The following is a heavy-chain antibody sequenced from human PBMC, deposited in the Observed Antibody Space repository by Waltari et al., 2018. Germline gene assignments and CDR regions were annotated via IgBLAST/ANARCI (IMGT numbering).Heavy chain of an antibody. J-gene: IGHJ1*01. D-gene: IGHD6-19*01. CDR1: GGSITSDY. V-gene: IGHV4-59*01. Sequence: QVQLMESGPGLVRPSETLSLTCNVSGGSITSDYWSWVRQPPGKGLEWVGYLYHSGPTNYNPALSSRVSISVDTSKTQFSLKLNYVTAADTAVYYCARGHSTGWYLSHWGRGALVTVSS. CDR2: LYHSGPT. CDR3: ARGHSTGWYLSH.